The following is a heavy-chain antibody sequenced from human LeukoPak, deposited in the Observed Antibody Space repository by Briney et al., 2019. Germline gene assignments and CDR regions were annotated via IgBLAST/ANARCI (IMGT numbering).Heavy chain of an antibody. CDR1: GFTFSSYG. V-gene: IGHV3-30*02. CDR3: ANLFNPQQLLDRADY. Sequence: GGSLRLSCAASGFTFSSYGMHWGRQAPGKGLEWVAFIRYDGSNKYYADSVKGRFTISRDNSKNTLYLQMNSLRAEDTAVYYCANLFNPQQLLDRADYWGQGTLVTVSS. CDR2: IRYDGSNK. D-gene: IGHD2-2*02. J-gene: IGHJ4*02.